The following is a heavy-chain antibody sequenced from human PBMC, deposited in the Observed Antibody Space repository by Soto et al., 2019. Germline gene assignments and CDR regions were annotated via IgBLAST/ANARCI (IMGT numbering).Heavy chain of an antibody. Sequence: ASVKVSCKASGYTFTSYYMHWVRQAPGQGLEWMGIINPSGGSTSYAQKFQGRVTISVDMSEKQSSLKLTSVTAADTAVYWCARYPVDGYAFFDNWGQGALVTVSS. V-gene: IGHV1-46*01. J-gene: IGHJ5*02. CDR1: GYTFTSYY. CDR2: INPSGGST. CDR3: ARYPVDGYAFFDN. D-gene: IGHD5-12*01.